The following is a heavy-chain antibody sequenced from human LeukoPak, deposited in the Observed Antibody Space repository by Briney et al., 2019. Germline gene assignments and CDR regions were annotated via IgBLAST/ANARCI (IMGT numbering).Heavy chain of an antibody. CDR2: ISSSTIFI. CDR1: GFTFSSYE. J-gene: IGHJ4*02. CDR3: ASIIRYYYDSSGFPSG. V-gene: IGHV3-48*01. D-gene: IGHD3-22*01. Sequence: GGSLRLSCAASGFTFSSYEMNWVRQAPGKGLEWVSFISSSTIFIYYADSVKGRFTISRDNAQNSLYLQMNSLRAEDTAVYYCASIIRYYYDSSGFPSGWGQGTLVTVSS.